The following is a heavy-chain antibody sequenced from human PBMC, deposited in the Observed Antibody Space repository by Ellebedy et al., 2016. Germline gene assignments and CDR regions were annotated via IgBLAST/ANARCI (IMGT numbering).Heavy chain of an antibody. CDR2: IWYDGSET. J-gene: IGHJ4*02. V-gene: IGHV3-33*06. CDR3: AKDMYSSTSSRCDS. CDR1: GFTFGDYG. D-gene: IGHD6-19*01. Sequence: LSLXXAASGFTFGDYGMHWVRQAPGKGLEWVALIWYDGSETYHADSVKGRFTISRDNSKDTLYLQMDSLRVEDTAVYYCAKDMYSSTSSRCDSWGQGTLVTVSS.